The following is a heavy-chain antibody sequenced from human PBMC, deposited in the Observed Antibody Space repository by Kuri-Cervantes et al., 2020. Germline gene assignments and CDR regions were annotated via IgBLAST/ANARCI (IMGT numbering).Heavy chain of an antibody. Sequence: ASVKVSCKASGYTFTGYYMHWVRQAPGQGLEWMGWINPNSGGTNYAQKFQGRVTMTRDTSISTAYMELSSLRSEDTAVYYCATVYGSGRRNYYYGMDVWGQGTTVTVSS. J-gene: IGHJ6*02. CDR2: INPNSGGT. D-gene: IGHD3-10*01. V-gene: IGHV1-2*02. CDR1: GYTFTGYY. CDR3: ATVYGSGRRNYYYGMDV.